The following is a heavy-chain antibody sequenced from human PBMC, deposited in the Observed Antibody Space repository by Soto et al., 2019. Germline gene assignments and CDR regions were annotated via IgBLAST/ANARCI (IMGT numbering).Heavy chain of an antibody. D-gene: IGHD6-19*01. CDR2: ISGSSNTI. J-gene: IGHJ4*02. CDR1: GFTFSAFE. V-gene: IGHV3-48*03. Sequence: EVQLVESGGGLVQPGASLGLSCAASGFTFSAFEMVWVRQAPGKGLEWLSFISGSSNTIFYADSLRGRITISRDNAKNSLYLHMNSLTAEDTAFYYCARVELAGNYFDHWGQGALVTVSS. CDR3: ARVELAGNYFDH.